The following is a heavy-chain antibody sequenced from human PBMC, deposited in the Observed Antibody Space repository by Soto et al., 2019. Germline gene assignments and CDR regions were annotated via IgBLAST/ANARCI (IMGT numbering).Heavy chain of an antibody. J-gene: IGHJ6*02. CDR3: AKLRVADYYYYGMDV. Sequence: QVQLVESGGGVVQPGRSLRLSCAASGFTFSSYGMHWVRQAPGKGLEWVAVISYDGSNKYYADSVKGRFTISRDNSKNTLYLQMNSLRAEDTAVYYCAKLRVADYYYYGMDVWGQGTTVTVSS. CDR1: GFTFSSYG. V-gene: IGHV3-30*18. CDR2: ISYDGSNK. D-gene: IGHD6-19*01.